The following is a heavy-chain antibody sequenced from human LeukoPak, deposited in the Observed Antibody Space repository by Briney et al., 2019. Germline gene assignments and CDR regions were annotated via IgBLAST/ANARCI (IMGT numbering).Heavy chain of an antibody. CDR1: GYTFTSYA. Sequence: ASVKVSCKASGYTFTSYAMHWVRQAPGQRLEWMGWINAGNGNTKYSQKFQGRVTITRDTSASTAYMELSSLRSEDTAVYYYARDTGDIPAAFDIWGQGTMVTVSS. D-gene: IGHD3-9*01. J-gene: IGHJ3*02. CDR2: INAGNGNT. CDR3: ARDTGDIPAAFDI. V-gene: IGHV1-3*01.